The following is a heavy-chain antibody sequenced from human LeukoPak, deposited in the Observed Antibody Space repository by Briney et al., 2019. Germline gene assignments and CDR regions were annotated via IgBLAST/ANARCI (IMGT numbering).Heavy chain of an antibody. V-gene: IGHV1-46*01. Sequence: ASVKVSCKASGYTFPSYFMHWVRQAPGQGLEWMGIINPTGGSTTYAQKFQGRVTMTRDTSTSTVYMELSSLRSDDTAVYYCARTVARRSDYWGQGTLVTVSS. CDR3: ARTVARRSDY. J-gene: IGHJ4*02. CDR1: GYTFPSYF. D-gene: IGHD6-6*01. CDR2: INPTGGST.